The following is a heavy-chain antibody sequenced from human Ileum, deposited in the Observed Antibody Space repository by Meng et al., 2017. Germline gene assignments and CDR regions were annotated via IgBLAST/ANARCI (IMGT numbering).Heavy chain of an antibody. CDR2: IYLSGST. J-gene: IGHJ4*02. V-gene: IGHV4-38-2*01. CDR3: ARLRINYYDSSGYFWSWYFDY. CDR1: GVSISSVYY. Sequence: SETLSPTCPVPGVSISSVYYWGWSRQPPGKGREWIGSIYLSGSTYYNPSLKSRVTISVDTSKNQYSLKLGSVTAADTAVYYCARLRINYYDSSGYFWSWYFDYWGQGTLVTVSS. D-gene: IGHD3-22*01.